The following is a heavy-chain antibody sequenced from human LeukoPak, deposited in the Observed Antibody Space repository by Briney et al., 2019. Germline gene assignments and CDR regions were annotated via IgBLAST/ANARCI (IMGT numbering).Heavy chain of an antibody. CDR2: ISGGGETT. V-gene: IGHV3-23*01. J-gene: IGHJ4*02. CDR3: AKVREAWDY. Sequence: GGSLRLSCVASGFSFSTSLMGWVRQAPGKGLEWVSAISGGGETTYYADSVKGRFTISRDNSESTLYLRMDSLGADDTAVYYCAKVREAWDYWGQGTQVTISS. D-gene: IGHD5-24*01. CDR1: GFSFSTSL.